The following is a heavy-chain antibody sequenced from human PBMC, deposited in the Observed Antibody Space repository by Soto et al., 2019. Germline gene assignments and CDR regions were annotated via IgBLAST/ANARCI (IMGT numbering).Heavy chain of an antibody. CDR3: AREGEGHNPSWFDL. V-gene: IGHV3-53*02. CDR1: GFTVSSNY. D-gene: IGHD1-26*01. Sequence: EVQVVETGGGLIQPGGSLRLSCAVSGFTVSSNYMSWVRQPPGKGPEWVSDIYSGGSTYYADSVKGRFTISRDNSKNALYRQMNGVGAGDRAVCYCAREGEGHNPSWFDLWGQGTLVTVSS. J-gene: IGHJ5*02. CDR2: IYSGGST.